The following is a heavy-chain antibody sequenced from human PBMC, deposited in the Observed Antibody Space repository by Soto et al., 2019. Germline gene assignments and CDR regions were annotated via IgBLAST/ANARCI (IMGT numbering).Heavy chain of an antibody. V-gene: IGHV3-21*01. CDR2: ISSSSSYI. Sequence: GGSLRLSCAASGFTFSSYSMNWVRQAPGKGLEWVSSISSSSSYIYYADSVKGRFTISRDNAKNSLYLQMNSLRAEDTAVYYCARSSGVVAYAFDIWGQGTMVTVSS. CDR1: GFTFSSYS. D-gene: IGHD2-15*01. CDR3: ARSSGVVAYAFDI. J-gene: IGHJ3*02.